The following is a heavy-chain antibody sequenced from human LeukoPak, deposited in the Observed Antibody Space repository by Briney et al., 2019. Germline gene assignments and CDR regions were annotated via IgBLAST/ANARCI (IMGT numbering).Heavy chain of an antibody. CDR2: IAHHGNNK. Sequence: GGSLRLSCGASGFTFSSSAMHWARQGPGKGLEGVAYIAHHGNNKYYADSVKGRSTISRDNSKGSLYLQMNSLRADDTAVYYCAKDGSWSCTDWGQGTLVRVSS. J-gene: IGHJ4*02. D-gene: IGHD2-8*02. CDR1: GFTFSSSA. V-gene: IGHV3-30*02. CDR3: AKDGSWSCTD.